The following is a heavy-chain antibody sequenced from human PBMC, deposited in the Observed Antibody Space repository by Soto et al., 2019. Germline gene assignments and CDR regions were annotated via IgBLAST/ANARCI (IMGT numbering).Heavy chain of an antibody. J-gene: IGHJ4*02. CDR1: GFTVSSNY. Sequence: GGSLRLSCAASGFTVSSNYLTWVRQAPGRGLKWVSVLYPDGRAYYADSVKGRFTISTDNSKNSVYLHMSTLRAEDTAVYYCARGLGRENHDNRGYFHLDYWGQGSLVTAPQ. V-gene: IGHV3-53*01. CDR3: ARGLGRENHDNRGYFHLDY. CDR2: LYPDGRA. D-gene: IGHD3-22*01.